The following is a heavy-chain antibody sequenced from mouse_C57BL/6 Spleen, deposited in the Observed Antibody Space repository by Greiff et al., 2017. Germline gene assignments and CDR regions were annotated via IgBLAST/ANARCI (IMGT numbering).Heavy chain of an antibody. V-gene: IGHV5-17*01. D-gene: IGHD1-1*01. CDR1: GFTFSDYG. CDR3: ARHGSSYHYAMDY. CDR2: ISSGSSTI. Sequence: EVKLVESGGGLVKPGGSLKLSCAASGFTFSDYGMHWVRQAPEKGLEWVAYISSGSSTIYYADTVKGRFTISRDNAKNTLFLQMTSLRSEDTAMYYCARHGSSYHYAMDYWGQGTSVTVSS. J-gene: IGHJ4*01.